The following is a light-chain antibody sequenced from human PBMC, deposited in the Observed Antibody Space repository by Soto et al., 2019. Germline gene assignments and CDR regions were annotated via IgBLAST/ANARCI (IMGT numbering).Light chain of an antibody. CDR3: KQYNNWPPLT. CDR2: GAS. CDR1: QSVSSS. V-gene: IGKV3-15*01. Sequence: EIVMTQSPATLSVSPGETATLSCRASQSVSSSLAWYQQTPGRAPRLLIYGASTRATGIPTRFSGSGSGTEFTLTISSLQSEDFVVYFCKQYNNWPPLTFVGGRKVEI. J-gene: IGKJ4*01.